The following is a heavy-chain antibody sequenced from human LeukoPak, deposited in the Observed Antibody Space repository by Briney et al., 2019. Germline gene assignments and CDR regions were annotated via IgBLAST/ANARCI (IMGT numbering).Heavy chain of an antibody. CDR2: ISASGSTT. J-gene: IGHJ4*02. CDR1: GFTFTDYA. D-gene: IGHD6-19*01. CDR3: AKARTPYNSGFDY. V-gene: IGHV3-23*01. Sequence: GGSLRLSCAASGFTFTDYAMGWIRQAPGQGLEWASTISASGSTTYYADSVRGRFTISRDNSKNTLSLQMSSLRAEDTAVYYCAKARTPYNSGFDYWGQGTLVAVSS.